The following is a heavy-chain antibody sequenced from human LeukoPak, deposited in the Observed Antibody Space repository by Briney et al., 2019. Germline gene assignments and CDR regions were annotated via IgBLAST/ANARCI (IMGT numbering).Heavy chain of an antibody. J-gene: IGHJ4*02. CDR1: GFTFSSYS. CDR3: AREGKWLQLRYFDY. Sequence: PGGSLRLSCAASGFTFSSYSMNWVRQAPGKGLEWVSSISSSSSYIYYADSVKGRFTIPRDNAKNSLYLQMNSLRADDTAVYYCAREGKWLQLRYFDYWGQGTLVTVSS. CDR2: ISSSSSYI. D-gene: IGHD5-24*01. V-gene: IGHV3-21*04.